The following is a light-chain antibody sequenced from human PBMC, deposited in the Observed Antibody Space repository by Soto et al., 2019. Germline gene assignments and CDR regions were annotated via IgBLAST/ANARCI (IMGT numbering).Light chain of an antibody. CDR2: DAS. Sequence: DIQMTQSPSSLSASVGDRVTITCQASQDITKYLSWFQQKPGKVPKLLIYDASELETGVPSRFSGSGSGTDFTFTISSLQPEDIATYYCQHYDNLPYTFGQGNKLEMK. CDR1: QDITKY. CDR3: QHYDNLPYT. V-gene: IGKV1-33*01. J-gene: IGKJ2*01.